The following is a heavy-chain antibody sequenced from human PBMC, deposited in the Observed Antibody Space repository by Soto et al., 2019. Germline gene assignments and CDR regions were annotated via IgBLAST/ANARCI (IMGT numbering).Heavy chain of an antibody. V-gene: IGHV1-69*12. D-gene: IGHD3-9*01. CDR1: GGTFSNYA. J-gene: IGHJ4*02. CDR3: ARDAGRHSYDVTGYYFDY. CDR2: IIPMFRTP. Sequence: QVQLVQSGAEVKKPGSSVKVSCKASGGTFSNYAITWVRQAPGQGLEWMGGIIPMFRTPNYAQKFQGRVTITADESTSTAYMELNSLTSEATAMYYCARDAGRHSYDVTGYYFDYWGQGTLVTVSS.